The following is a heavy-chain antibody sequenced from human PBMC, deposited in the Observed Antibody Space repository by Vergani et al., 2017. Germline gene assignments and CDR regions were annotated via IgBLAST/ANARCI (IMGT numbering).Heavy chain of an antibody. CDR1: GGSISSGGYY. D-gene: IGHD3-9*01. J-gene: IGHJ4*02. Sequence: QVLLPESGPGLVRPSQTLSLTCTVSGGSISSGGYYWSWIRQHPGKGLEWIGYIYYSGSTYYNPSLKSRVTISVDTSKNQFSLKLSSVTAADTAVYYCARGGLIYNYDILTGYERNYFDYWGQGTLVTVSS. CDR2: IYYSGST. CDR3: ARGGLIYNYDILTGYERNYFDY. V-gene: IGHV4-31*03.